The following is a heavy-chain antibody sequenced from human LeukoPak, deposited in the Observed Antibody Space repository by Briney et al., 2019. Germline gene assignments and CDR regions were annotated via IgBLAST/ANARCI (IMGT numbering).Heavy chain of an antibody. D-gene: IGHD3-22*01. CDR2: IYSGGST. V-gene: IGHV3-53*01. CDR3: ARETGYYDSSGKGGNTYYFDY. J-gene: IGHJ4*02. CDR1: GFTVSSNY. Sequence: PGGSLRLSCAASGFTVSSNYMSWVRQAPGKGLEWVSVIYSGGSTYYADSVKGRFTISRDNSKNTLYLQMNSLRAEDTAVYYYARETGYYDSSGKGGNTYYFDYWGQGTLVTVSS.